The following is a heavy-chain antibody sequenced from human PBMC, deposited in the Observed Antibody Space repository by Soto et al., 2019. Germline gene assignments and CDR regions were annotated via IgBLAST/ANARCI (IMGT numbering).Heavy chain of an antibody. CDR3: ARVAGGDGGGEYYYYYYMDV. CDR2: ISSNGGST. CDR1: GFTFSSYA. J-gene: IGHJ6*03. V-gene: IGHV3-64*01. Sequence: GGSLRLSCAASGFTFSSYAMHWVRQAPGKGLEYVSAISSNGGSTYYANSVKGRFTISRDNSKNTLYLQMGSLRAEDMAVYYCARVAGGDGGGEYYYYYYMDVWGKGTTVTVSS. D-gene: IGHD3-16*01.